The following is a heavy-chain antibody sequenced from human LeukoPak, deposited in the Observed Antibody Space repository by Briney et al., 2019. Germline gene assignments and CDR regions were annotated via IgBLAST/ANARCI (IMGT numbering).Heavy chain of an antibody. V-gene: IGHV4-38-2*01. D-gene: IGHD4-17*01. CDR3: ASIGVVTTFDY. J-gene: IGHJ4*02. CDR1: GYSISSGYY. CDR2: IYHSGST. Sequence: SETLFLTCAVSGYSISSGYYWGWIRQPPEKGLGWIGSIYHSGSTYYNPSLKSRATISVDTSKNQFSLKLSSVTAADTAVYYCASIGVVTTFDYWGQGTLVTVSS.